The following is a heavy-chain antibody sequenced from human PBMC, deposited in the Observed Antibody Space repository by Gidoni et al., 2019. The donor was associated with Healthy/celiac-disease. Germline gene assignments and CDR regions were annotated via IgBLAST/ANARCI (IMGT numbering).Heavy chain of an antibody. CDR2: ISSSSSYI. V-gene: IGHV3-21*01. Sequence: EAQLVESGGGLVKPGGSLRLSCAASGFTFSSYSMNWVRQAPGKGLEWVSSISSSSSYIYYADSVKGRFTISRDNAKNSLYLQMNSLRAEDTAVYYCARGPSYYYDSSGVDYWGQGTLVTVSS. CDR3: ARGPSYYYDSSGVDY. J-gene: IGHJ4*02. CDR1: GFTFSSYS. D-gene: IGHD3-22*01.